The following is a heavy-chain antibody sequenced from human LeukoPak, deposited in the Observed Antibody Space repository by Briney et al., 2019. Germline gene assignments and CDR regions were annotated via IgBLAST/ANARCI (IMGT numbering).Heavy chain of an antibody. D-gene: IGHD1-26*01. J-gene: IGHJ4*02. CDR2: ISGYNGNT. CDR1: GHTFTSYG. Sequence: ASVKVSCKASGHTFTSYGISWVRQAPGQGLEWMGWISGYNGNTNYAQKVQGRVTMTTDTSTTTAYMELRSLRSDDAALYYCARAGSGSSRFFDYWGQGTLVTVSS. CDR3: ARAGSGSSRFFDY. V-gene: IGHV1-18*01.